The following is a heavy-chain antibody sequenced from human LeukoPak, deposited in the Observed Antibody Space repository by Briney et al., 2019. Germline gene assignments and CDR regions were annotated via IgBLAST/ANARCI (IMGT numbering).Heavy chain of an antibody. CDR1: GGSISSSSYY. CDR2: IYYSGST. J-gene: IGHJ3*02. V-gene: IGHV4-39*01. D-gene: IGHD3-3*01. Sequence: RPSETLSLTCTVSGGSISSSSYYWGWIRQPPGKGLEWIGSIYYSGSTYYNPSLKSRVTISVDTSKNQFSLKLSSVTAADTAVYYCARGSWSYYDFWSGYYTWVAFDIWGQGTMVTVSS. CDR3: ARGSWSYYDFWSGYYTWVAFDI.